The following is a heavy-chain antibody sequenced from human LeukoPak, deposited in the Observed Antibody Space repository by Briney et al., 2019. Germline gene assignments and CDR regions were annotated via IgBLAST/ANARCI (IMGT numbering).Heavy chain of an antibody. CDR3: AREEGSGCYDS. V-gene: IGHV1-2*02. J-gene: IGHJ4*02. D-gene: IGHD6-19*01. Sequence: GASVKVSCKASGYTFTGYYMHWVRQAPGQGLEWMGWVYPNSGGTNYAQKFQGRVTMTRDTSITTAYMELSRLRSDDTAVYYCAREEGSGCYDSWGQGTRLTVSS. CDR2: VYPNSGGT. CDR1: GYTFTGYY.